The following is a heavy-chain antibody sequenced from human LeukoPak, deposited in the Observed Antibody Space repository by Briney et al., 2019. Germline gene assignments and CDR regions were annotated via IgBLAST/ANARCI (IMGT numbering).Heavy chain of an antibody. J-gene: IGHJ4*02. D-gene: IGHD6-19*01. CDR3: ARSSDSSGWYGGGIFDY. V-gene: IGHV4-4*07. CDR2: IYISGST. CDR1: GGSITNYY. Sequence: SETLSLTCTVSGGSITNYYWNWIRQPAGKGLEWIGRIYISGSTNYNPSLESRVTVSLDTSDNQFSLRLGSVTAADTAVYYCARSSDSSGWYGGGIFDYWGQGTLVTVSS.